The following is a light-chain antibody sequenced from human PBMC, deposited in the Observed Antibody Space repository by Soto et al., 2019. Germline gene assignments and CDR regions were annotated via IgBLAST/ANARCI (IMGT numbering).Light chain of an antibody. Sequence: DIPMTQSPSTLSASVGDRVTITCRASQSITSWLAWYQQKPGKAPKLLIYRASSLQRGVSSRLSGSGSGTEFTLTITSQQPDDFASYYCQQYSSISITFGQGTRLEIK. CDR2: RAS. J-gene: IGKJ5*01. CDR1: QSITSW. CDR3: QQYSSISIT. V-gene: IGKV1-5*03.